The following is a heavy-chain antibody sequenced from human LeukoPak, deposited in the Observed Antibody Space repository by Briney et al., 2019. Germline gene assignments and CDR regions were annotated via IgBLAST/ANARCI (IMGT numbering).Heavy chain of an antibody. V-gene: IGHV3-23*01. CDR2: ISGSGGST. D-gene: IGHD1-14*01. CDR3: AKDNRKDYGLGGLGY. J-gene: IGHJ4*02. Sequence: GGSLRLSCAASVFTFSSYTMSWVRQASGKGLEWFSAISGSGGSTYYADSVKGRFTISRDNSKNTLYLQMNSLRAEDTAVYYCAKDNRKDYGLGGLGYWGQGTLVTVSS. CDR1: VFTFSSYT.